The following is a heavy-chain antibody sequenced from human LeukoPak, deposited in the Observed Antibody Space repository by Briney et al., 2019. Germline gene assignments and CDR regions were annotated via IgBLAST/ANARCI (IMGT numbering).Heavy chain of an antibody. V-gene: IGHV1-2*02. D-gene: IGHD2-15*01. J-gene: IGHJ5*02. CDR2: INPNSGGT. CDR1: GYTFTGYY. Sequence: ASVKVSCKASGYTFTGYYMHWVRQAPGQGLEWMGWINPNSGGTNYAQKFQGRVTITADESTSTAYMELSSLRSEDTAVYYCARVRLAQRRCSGGSCYSGFDPWGQGTLVTVSS. CDR3: ARVRLAQRRCSGGSCYSGFDP.